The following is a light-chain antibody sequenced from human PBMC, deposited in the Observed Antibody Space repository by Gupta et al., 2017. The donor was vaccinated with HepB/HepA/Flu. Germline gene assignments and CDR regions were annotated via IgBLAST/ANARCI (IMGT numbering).Light chain of an antibody. CDR3: QVWYSSSDHLVV. CDR2: YDS. Sequence: SYVLTQPPSVSVAPGKTASITCGGNNIGSKSVHWYQQKPGQPPVLVIYYDSDRPSGIPERFSGSNSGNTATLTISRVEAGDEADYYCQVWYSSSDHLVVFGGGTKLTVL. V-gene: IGLV3-21*04. CDR1: NIGSKS. J-gene: IGLJ2*01.